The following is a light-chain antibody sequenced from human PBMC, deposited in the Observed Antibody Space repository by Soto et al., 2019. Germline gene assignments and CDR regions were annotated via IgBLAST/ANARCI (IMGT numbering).Light chain of an antibody. CDR1: SSDVGGYNF. Sequence: QSVLTQPPSASGSPGQSVTISCTGTSSDVGGYNFVSWYQQHPGKAPKLMIYEVTERPSGVPDRFSGSKSGNTASLTVSGLQAEDEADYYCTSYAGTNSVYVFGTGTKVTVL. CDR2: EVT. V-gene: IGLV2-8*01. J-gene: IGLJ1*01. CDR3: TSYAGTNSVYV.